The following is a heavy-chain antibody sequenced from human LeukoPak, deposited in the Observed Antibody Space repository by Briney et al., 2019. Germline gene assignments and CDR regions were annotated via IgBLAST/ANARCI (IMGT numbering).Heavy chain of an antibody. V-gene: IGHV3-23*01. CDR3: AKDRGSSTPRYYFDY. CDR1: GFTFSSYA. D-gene: IGHD6-13*01. CDR2: ISGSGGST. J-gene: IGHJ4*02. Sequence: GGSLRLSCAASGFTFSSYAMSWVRQAPGKGLEWVSAISGSGGSTYYADSVKGRFTISRDNSKNTLYLQMNSLRAEDTAVCYCAKDRGSSTPRYYFDYWGQGTLVTVSS.